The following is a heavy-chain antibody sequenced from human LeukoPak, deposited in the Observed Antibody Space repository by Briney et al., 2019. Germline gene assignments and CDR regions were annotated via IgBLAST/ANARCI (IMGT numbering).Heavy chain of an antibody. CDR3: ARTTIAVAGLDWFDP. Sequence: SETLSLTCSVSGGSFSSSSYYWGWFRQPPGKGLEWIGSIYYSGSTYYNPSLKSRVTISVDTSKNQFSLKLSSVTAADTAVYYCARTTIAVAGLDWFDPWGQGTLVTVSS. CDR2: IYYSGST. D-gene: IGHD6-19*01. V-gene: IGHV4-39*01. CDR1: GGSFSSSSYY. J-gene: IGHJ5*02.